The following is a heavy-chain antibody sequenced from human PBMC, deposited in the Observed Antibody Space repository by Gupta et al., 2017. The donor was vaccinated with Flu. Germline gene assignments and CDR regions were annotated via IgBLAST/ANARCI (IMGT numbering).Heavy chain of an antibody. V-gene: IGHV4-34*01. D-gene: IGHD6-13*01. J-gene: IGHJ4*02. Sequence: WSWIRQPPGKGLEWIGEINHSGSTNYNPSLKSRVTISVDTSKNQFSLKLSSVTAADTAVYYCARDSIAAAGYWGQGTLVTVSS. CDR2: INHSGST. CDR3: ARDSIAAAGY.